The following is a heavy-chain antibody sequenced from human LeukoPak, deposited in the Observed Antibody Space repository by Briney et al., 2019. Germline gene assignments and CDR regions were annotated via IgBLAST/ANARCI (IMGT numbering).Heavy chain of an antibody. CDR1: GGTFSSYA. Sequence: ASVKVSCKASGGTFSSYAISWVRQAPGQGLEWMGIINPSGGSTSYAQKFQGRVTMTSDTSISTAYMELSRLTSDDTAVYYCARPEGSYYYGPGVWFDPWGQGTLVTVSS. V-gene: IGHV1-46*01. CDR2: INPSGGST. J-gene: IGHJ5*02. CDR3: ARPEGSYYYGPGVWFDP. D-gene: IGHD3-10*01.